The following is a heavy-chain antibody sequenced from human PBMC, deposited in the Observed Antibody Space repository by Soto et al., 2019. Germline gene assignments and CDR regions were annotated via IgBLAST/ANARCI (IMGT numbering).Heavy chain of an antibody. CDR2: INPSAGST. CDR1: GYTFTTYY. V-gene: IGHV1-46*01. CDR3: AREDDRDAARGFDI. D-gene: IGHD6-6*01. Sequence: ASVKVSCKAFGYTFTTYYVHWVRQAPGQGLEWMGMINPSAGSTSYAQKFQGRVTMTRDTSTTTVYMELSSLRSEDTAVYYCAREDDRDAARGFDIWGLGTMVT. J-gene: IGHJ3*02.